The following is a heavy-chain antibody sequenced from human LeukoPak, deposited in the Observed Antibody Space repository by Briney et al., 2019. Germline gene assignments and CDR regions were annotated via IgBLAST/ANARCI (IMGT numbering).Heavy chain of an antibody. CDR3: ASLTRRLVPA. D-gene: IGHD3-16*01. J-gene: IGHJ3*01. V-gene: IGHV3-21*01. CDR1: GFTFDDYA. Sequence: PGRSLRLSCAASGFTFDDYAMHWVRQAPGKGLEWVSSISSSSSYIYYADSVKGRFTISRDNAKNSLYLQMNSLRAEDTAVYYCASLTRRLVPAWGQGTMVTVSS. CDR2: ISSSSSYI.